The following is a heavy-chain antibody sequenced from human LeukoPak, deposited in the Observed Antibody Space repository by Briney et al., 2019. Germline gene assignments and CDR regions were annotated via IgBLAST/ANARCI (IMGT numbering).Heavy chain of an antibody. V-gene: IGHV4-59*08. J-gene: IGHJ5*02. CDR2: VYYSGNT. D-gene: IGHD5-18*01. Sequence: PSETLSLTCTVSGGSMSSYYWSWIRQPPGKGQEWLGYVYYSGNTNYNPSFKSRVTMSLDVSKNQVSRNLTSVTAADTAFYYCARGRDTAMVNSWGQGTLVTVSS. CDR1: GGSMSSYY. CDR3: ARGRDTAMVNS.